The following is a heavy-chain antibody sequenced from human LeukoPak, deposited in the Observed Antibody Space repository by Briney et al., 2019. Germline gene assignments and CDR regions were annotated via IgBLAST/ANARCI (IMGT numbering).Heavy chain of an antibody. CDR1: GYTFTGHY. CDR2: INPNSGGT. Sequence: ASVKVSCKASGYTFTGHYIHWVRQASGQGLEWMGWINPNSGGTNYAQKFQGRVTMTRDTSISTAYMELSSLRSEDTAVYYCATDSGDAFDIWGQGTLVTVSS. CDR3: ATDSGDAFDI. V-gene: IGHV1-2*02. J-gene: IGHJ4*02. D-gene: IGHD1-26*01.